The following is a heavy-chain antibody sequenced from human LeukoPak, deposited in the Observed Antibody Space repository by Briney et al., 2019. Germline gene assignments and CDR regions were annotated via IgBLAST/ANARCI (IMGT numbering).Heavy chain of an antibody. CDR1: GYTFTSYG. CDR2: INAYNGNT. J-gene: IGHJ4*02. Sequence: GASVQVSCKASGYTFTSYGISWVRQPPGQGLEWMGWINAYNGNTNNAQKLQGRVTMTTDTSTSTAYMELRRLRSDDTAVYYCARPGGSSWLHEYYFDYWGQGTLVTVSS. V-gene: IGHV1-18*01. D-gene: IGHD6-13*01. CDR3: ARPGGSSWLHEYYFDY.